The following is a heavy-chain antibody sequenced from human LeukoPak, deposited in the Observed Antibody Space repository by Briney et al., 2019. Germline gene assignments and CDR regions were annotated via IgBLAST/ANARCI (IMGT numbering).Heavy chain of an antibody. CDR2: ISANGVST. CDR3: ARMPSTEIYYFYYMDV. V-gene: IGHV3-23*01. Sequence: GGSLRLSCEGPGMPFSSYTINWVRQAPGKGLEWASGISANGVSTYYGDSAKGRLTTSRDNSKNTVFPQLNSLRVEDTAVYYCARMPSTEIYYFYYMDVWGKGTTVIVSS. CDR1: GMPFSSYT. J-gene: IGHJ6*03. D-gene: IGHD2-2*01.